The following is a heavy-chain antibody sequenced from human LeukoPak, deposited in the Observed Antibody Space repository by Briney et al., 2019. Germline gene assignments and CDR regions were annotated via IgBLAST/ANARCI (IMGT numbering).Heavy chain of an antibody. CDR1: GYSFTDYY. Sequence: ASVKVSCKASGYSFTDYYMHWVRQAPGQGLEWMGWINLNNGDIKSAQKFQGRVTMTRDTSITTVYLEVSWLTSDDTAIYYCARADRLHGGPYLIGPWGQGTLVTVSS. V-gene: IGHV1-2*02. CDR2: INLNNGDI. CDR3: ARADRLHGGPYLIGP. D-gene: IGHD2-21*01. J-gene: IGHJ5*02.